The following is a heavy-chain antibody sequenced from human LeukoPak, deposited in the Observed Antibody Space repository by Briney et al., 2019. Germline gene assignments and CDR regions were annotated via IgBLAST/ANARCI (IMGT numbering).Heavy chain of an antibody. J-gene: IGHJ4*02. Sequence: GGSLRLSCAASGFTFSSYWMSWVRQAPGKGLEWVANIKQDGSEKYYVDSVKGRFTISRDNAKNTLYLQMNSLRAEDTAVYYCASSAVAGTEDYWGQGTLVTVSS. CDR1: GFTFSSYW. CDR3: ASSAVAGTEDY. D-gene: IGHD6-19*01. V-gene: IGHV3-7*01. CDR2: IKQDGSEK.